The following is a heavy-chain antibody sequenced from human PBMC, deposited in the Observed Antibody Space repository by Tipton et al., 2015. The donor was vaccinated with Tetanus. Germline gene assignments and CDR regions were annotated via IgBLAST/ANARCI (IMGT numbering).Heavy chain of an antibody. J-gene: IGHJ6*02. Sequence: QVQLVQSGADVKKPGASVKVSCKASGYTFTGYYIYWVRQAPGQGLEWMGWIDPNSGGTVYAQKFQGRVTMTRDTSISTAYMELRSLRSDDTAVYYCARDRGDYIYYGMDVWGPGTTVTVS. D-gene: IGHD3-22*01. V-gene: IGHV1-2*02. CDR1: GYTFTGYY. CDR2: IDPNSGGT. CDR3: ARDRGDYIYYGMDV.